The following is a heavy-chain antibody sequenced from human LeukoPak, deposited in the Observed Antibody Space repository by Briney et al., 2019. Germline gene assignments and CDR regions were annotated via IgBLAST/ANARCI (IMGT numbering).Heavy chain of an antibody. V-gene: IGHV3-23*01. Sequence: GGSLRLSCAASGFTFSSYAMSWVRQAPGKGLEWVSAISGSGGSTYYADSVKGRFTISRDNSKNTLYLQMNSLRAEDTAVYYCAKQRGRCSSTSCPTIYYYYMDVWGKGTTVTVSS. CDR1: GFTFSSYA. D-gene: IGHD2-2*01. J-gene: IGHJ6*03. CDR3: AKQRGRCSSTSCPTIYYYYMDV. CDR2: ISGSGGST.